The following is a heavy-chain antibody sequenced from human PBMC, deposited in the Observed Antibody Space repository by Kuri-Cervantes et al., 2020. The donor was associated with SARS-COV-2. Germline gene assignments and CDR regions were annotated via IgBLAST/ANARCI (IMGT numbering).Heavy chain of an antibody. CDR2: IIPIFGIA. Sequence: SVKVSCKASGGTFSSYAISWVRQAPGQGLEWMGGIIPIFGIANYAQKFQGRVTITADKSTSTAYMELSRLRSDDTAVYYCARDGTGGYYDSSGYLPLYYYGMDVWGQGTTVTVSS. CDR3: ARDGTGGYYDSSGYLPLYYYGMDV. V-gene: IGHV1-69*10. J-gene: IGHJ6*02. D-gene: IGHD3-22*01. CDR1: GGTFSSYA.